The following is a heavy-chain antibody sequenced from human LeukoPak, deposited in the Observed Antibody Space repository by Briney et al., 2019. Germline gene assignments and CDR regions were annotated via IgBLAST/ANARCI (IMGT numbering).Heavy chain of an antibody. J-gene: IGHJ4*02. CDR2: IKPNSGDT. CDR3: ARAQGWERPLDY. V-gene: IGHV1-2*02. Sequence: GASVKVSCKASGYTFTGYYMYWVRQAPGLGLEWMGWIKPNSGDTKYAQKFQGRVTMTRDTSISTVDMELSSLRSDDTAVYYCARAQGWERPLDYWGQGTLVTVSS. CDR1: GYTFTGYY. D-gene: IGHD1-1*01.